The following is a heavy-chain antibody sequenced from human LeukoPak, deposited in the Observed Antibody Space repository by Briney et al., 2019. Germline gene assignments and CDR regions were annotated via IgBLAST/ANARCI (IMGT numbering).Heavy chain of an antibody. CDR1: GFIFRNYG. CDR2: IYHSGST. J-gene: IGHJ6*03. CDR3: ARSYSGSYYYYYYMDV. Sequence: GSLRLSCAASGFIFRNYGMNWVRQAPGKGLEWIGSIYHSGSTNYNPSLKSRVTISVDTSKNQFSLKLSSVTAADTAVYYCARSYSGSYYYYYYMDVWGKGTTVTVSS. V-gene: IGHV4-4*02. D-gene: IGHD1-26*01.